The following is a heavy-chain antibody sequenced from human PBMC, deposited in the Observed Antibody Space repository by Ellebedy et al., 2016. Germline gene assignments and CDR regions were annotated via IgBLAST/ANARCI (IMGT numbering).Heavy chain of an antibody. Sequence: SGPTLVKPTQTLTMTCTFSGFSLTTNEVVVGWVRQPPGKALEWLSFIYGTDDKRYSPSLRNRLTITKDTSRNQVVLTLTNVDPVDTATYYCVHRTTVTSVDYWGQGTLVTVSS. CDR1: GFSLTTNEVV. CDR2: IYGTDDK. V-gene: IGHV2-5*01. D-gene: IGHD4-17*01. J-gene: IGHJ4*02. CDR3: VHRTTVTSVDY.